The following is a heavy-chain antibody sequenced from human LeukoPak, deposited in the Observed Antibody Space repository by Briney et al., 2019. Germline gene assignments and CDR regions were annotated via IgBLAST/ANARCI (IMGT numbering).Heavy chain of an antibody. CDR1: GFTFSSYA. CDR3: ARFGYSGWNLEN. J-gene: IGHJ4*02. CDR2: INQGGGVK. V-gene: IGHV3-7*02. D-gene: IGHD5-12*01. Sequence: PGGSLRLSCAASGFTFSSYAMSWVRQAPGKGLEWVANINQGGGVKYYVDSVKGRFTISRDDTESSLYVQMNSLRDEDTAVYYCARFGYSGWNLENWGQGTLVTVSS.